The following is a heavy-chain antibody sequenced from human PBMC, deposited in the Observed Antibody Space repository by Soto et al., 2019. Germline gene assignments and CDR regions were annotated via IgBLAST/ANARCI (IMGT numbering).Heavy chain of an antibody. CDR3: ARDRGDSEFDD. CDR2: ISGSGGST. D-gene: IGHD4-17*01. J-gene: IGHJ4*02. CDR1: GFTFSSYA. Sequence: GGSLRLSCAASGFTFSSYAMSWVRQAPGKGLEWVSAISGSGGSTYHADSVKGRFTISRDNSKNSLYLQMNSLRAEDTAVYYCARDRGDSEFDDWGQGTLVTVSS. V-gene: IGHV3-23*01.